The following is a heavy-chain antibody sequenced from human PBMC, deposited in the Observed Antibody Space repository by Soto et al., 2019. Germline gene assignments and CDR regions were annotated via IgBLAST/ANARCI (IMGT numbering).Heavy chain of an antibody. D-gene: IGHD2-2*01. J-gene: IGHJ5*02. Sequence: SETLSLTCTVSGGSISSGDYYWSWIRQPTGKGLEWIGYIYYSGSTNYNPSIKSRVTISVDTSKNQFSLKLSAVTAADTAVYYCARLYCISPICVPLDPWGQVTLVTVSS. V-gene: IGHV4-61*08. CDR1: GGSISSGDYY. CDR3: ARLYCISPICVPLDP. CDR2: IYYSGST.